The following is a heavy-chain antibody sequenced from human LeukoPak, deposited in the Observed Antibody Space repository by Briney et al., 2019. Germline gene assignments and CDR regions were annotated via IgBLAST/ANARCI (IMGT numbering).Heavy chain of an antibody. D-gene: IGHD3-10*01. J-gene: IGHJ3*02. CDR3: AREKGTDYGSGSAEAFDI. CDR2: IIPILGIA. CDR1: GGTFSSYA. Sequence: GASVKVSCKASGGTFSSYAISWVRQAPGQGLEWMGRIIPILGIANYAQKFQGRVTITADKSTSTDYMEPSSLGSEDTAVYYCAREKGTDYGSGSAEAFDIWGQGTMVTVSS. V-gene: IGHV1-69*04.